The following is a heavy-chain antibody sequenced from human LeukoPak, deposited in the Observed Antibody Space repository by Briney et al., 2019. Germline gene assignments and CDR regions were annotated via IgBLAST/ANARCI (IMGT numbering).Heavy chain of an antibody. CDR2: ISGSGDRT. J-gene: IGHJ3*02. D-gene: IGHD6-19*01. V-gene: IGHV3-23*01. CDR1: GFRFSSYA. Sequence: AGGSLRLSCAASGFRFSSYAMNWVRQAPGKGLEWVSVISGSGDRTYYADSVKGRFTISRDNSKNTLYLQMNSLRAEDTAVYYCAKARGWYVGDAFDMWGHGTMVTVSS. CDR3: AKARGWYVGDAFDM.